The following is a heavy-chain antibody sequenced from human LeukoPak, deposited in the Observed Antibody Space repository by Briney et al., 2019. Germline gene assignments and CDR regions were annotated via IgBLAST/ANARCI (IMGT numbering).Heavy chain of an antibody. J-gene: IGHJ5*02. V-gene: IGHV4-34*01. CDR2: INHSGST. Sequence: SETLSLTCAVYGGSFSGYYWSWIRQPPGKGLEWIGEINHSGSTNYNPPLKSRVTISVDTSKNQFSLKLSSVTAADTAVYYCARGRGYDYVWGSYRRNWFDPWGQGTLVTVSS. CDR1: GGSFSGYY. CDR3: ARGRGYDYVWGSYRRNWFDP. D-gene: IGHD3-16*02.